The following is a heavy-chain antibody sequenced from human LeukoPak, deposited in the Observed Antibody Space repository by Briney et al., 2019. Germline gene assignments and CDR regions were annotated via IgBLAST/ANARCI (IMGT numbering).Heavy chain of an antibody. Sequence: GGSLRLSCAASGFTFSSYSMNWVRQAPGKGLEWVSYISTSSSAIYYADSVKGRFTISRDNAKNSLYLQMNSLRAEDTAVYYCARVDWNHWGQGTLVTVSS. CDR1: GFTFSSYS. J-gene: IGHJ4*02. CDR3: ARVDWNH. V-gene: IGHV3-48*01. CDR2: ISTSSSAI. D-gene: IGHD1-1*01.